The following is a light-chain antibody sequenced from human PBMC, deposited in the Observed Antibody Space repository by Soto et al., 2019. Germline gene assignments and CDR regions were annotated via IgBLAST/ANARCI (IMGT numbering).Light chain of an antibody. CDR2: EGS. CDR1: SSDVGSYNL. V-gene: IGLV2-23*01. Sequence: QSALTQPASVSGSPGQSITISCTGSSSDVGSYNLVSWYQQHPGKAPKLMIYEGSKRPSGVSNRFSASKSGNTASLTISGLQAEDEADYYCCSYADSSTVFGGGTQLTV. J-gene: IGLJ2*01. CDR3: CSYADSSTV.